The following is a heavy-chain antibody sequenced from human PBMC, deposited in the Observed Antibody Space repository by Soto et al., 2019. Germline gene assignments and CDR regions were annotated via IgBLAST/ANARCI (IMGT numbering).Heavy chain of an antibody. CDR3: ARDLEGPLATRPLFDF. D-gene: IGHD5-12*01. J-gene: IGHJ4*02. Sequence: EVQLVDSGGGLLQPGRSLRLSCTTSGFTFGDYAVTWFRQAPGRGLEWVGFIRSKIYGGTAEYAASVRGRFTISRDDSKSIAYLQMNSLKTEDTGVYYCARDLEGPLATRPLFDFWGQGTLVTVSS. V-gene: IGHV3-49*03. CDR1: GFTFGDYA. CDR2: IRSKIYGGTA.